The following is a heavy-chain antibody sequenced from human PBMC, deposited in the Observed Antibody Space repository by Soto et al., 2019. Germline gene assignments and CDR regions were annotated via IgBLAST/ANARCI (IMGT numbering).Heavy chain of an antibody. Sequence: QVKLVQSGAEVKKPGASVKVSCKSSGYTFATQGISWVRQAPGQGLEWMGWISAYNGNTNYLKKVQERVTMTTDTSTSTAYLELRRLTSDVTAVYYCVRAGGYYDSSGYADWGQGTLVTVSS. D-gene: IGHD3-22*01. CDR1: GYTFATQG. V-gene: IGHV1-18*01. CDR3: VRAGGYYDSSGYAD. J-gene: IGHJ4*02. CDR2: ISAYNGNT.